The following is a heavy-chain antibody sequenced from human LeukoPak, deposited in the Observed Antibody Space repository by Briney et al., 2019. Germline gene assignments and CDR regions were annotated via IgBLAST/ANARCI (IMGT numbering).Heavy chain of an antibody. D-gene: IGHD6-13*01. CDR3: ARAIVGAAAENWFDP. Sequence: SETLSLTCTVSGGSISSYYWSWIRQPPGKGLEWIGYIYYSGSTNYNPSLKSRVTISVDTSKNQFSLKLSSVTAADTAVYYCARAIVGAAAENWFDPWGQGTLVTVSS. J-gene: IGHJ5*02. V-gene: IGHV4-59*01. CDR2: IYYSGST. CDR1: GGSISSYY.